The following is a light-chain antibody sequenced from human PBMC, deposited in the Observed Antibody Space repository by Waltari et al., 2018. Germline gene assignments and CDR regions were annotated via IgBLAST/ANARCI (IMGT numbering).Light chain of an antibody. Sequence: EIVLTQSPGTLSLSPGERGTLSCRASQSVSRFLAWYQQKPGQAPRLLIYGASTRATGIPDFSLTISRLEPEDFAVYYCQKYDRLPATFGQGTKVEIK. CDR1: QSVSRF. CDR3: QKYDRLPAT. CDR2: GAS. V-gene: IGKV3-20*01. J-gene: IGKJ1*01.